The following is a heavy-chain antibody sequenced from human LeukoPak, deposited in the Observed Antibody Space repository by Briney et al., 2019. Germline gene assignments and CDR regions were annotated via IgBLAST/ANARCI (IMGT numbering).Heavy chain of an antibody. CDR2: IYHSGST. D-gene: IGHD2-8*01. J-gene: IGHJ4*02. CDR3: ASMHCTNGVCYDYYFDY. CDR1: GYSISSGYY. Sequence: SETLSLTCAVSGYSISSGYYWGRIRQPPGKGLEWIGSIYHSGSTYYNPSLKSRVTISVNTSKNQFSLKLSSVTAADTAVYYCASMHCTNGVCYDYYFDYWGQGTLVTVSS. V-gene: IGHV4-38-2*01.